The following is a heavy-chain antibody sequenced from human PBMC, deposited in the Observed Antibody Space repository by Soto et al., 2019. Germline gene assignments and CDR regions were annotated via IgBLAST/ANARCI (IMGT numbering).Heavy chain of an antibody. J-gene: IGHJ4*02. Sequence: EVQLLESGGGLVQPGGSLRLSCAASGFTFSSYAMNWVRQAPGKGLEWVSVISGSGGSTYYADSVKGRFTISRDNSKNTLYLQMNRLRAEDTAVYYCARRSSGWYFDYWGQGTRVTVSS. CDR2: ISGSGGST. D-gene: IGHD6-19*01. CDR1: GFTFSSYA. V-gene: IGHV3-23*01. CDR3: ARRSSGWYFDY.